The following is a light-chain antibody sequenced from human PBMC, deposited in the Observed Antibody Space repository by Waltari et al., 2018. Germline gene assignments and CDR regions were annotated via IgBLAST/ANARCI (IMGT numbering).Light chain of an antibody. J-gene: IGLJ2*01. CDR3: CSYAGKYTSV. CDR1: SSDIGGYNY. CDR2: DVP. Sequence: QSALTQPRSVSGSPGQSVTLSCTGTSSDIGGYNYVSWYQQHPGKVPKLILFDVPTRPSGVPDRFSGSKAGTTASLTSSGLQAGDEAVYFCCSYAGKYTSVFGAGTKVTVL. V-gene: IGLV2-11*01.